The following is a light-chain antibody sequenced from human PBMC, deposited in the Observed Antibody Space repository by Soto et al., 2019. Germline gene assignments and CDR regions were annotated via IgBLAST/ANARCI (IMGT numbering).Light chain of an antibody. V-gene: IGKV1-5*03. CDR3: QQYYRSSIT. CDR2: KAS. J-gene: IGKJ5*01. CDR1: QTISSW. Sequence: IQMTQSQSTLSGSVGDRVSITCRASQTISSWLAWYQQKPGKAPKLLIYKASTLKSGVPSRFSGSGSGTEFTLTISSLQPDDFATYYCQQYYRSSITFGQGTRLEIK.